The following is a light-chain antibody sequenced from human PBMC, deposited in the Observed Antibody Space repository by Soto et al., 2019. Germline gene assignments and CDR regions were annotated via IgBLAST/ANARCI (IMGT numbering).Light chain of an antibody. CDR1: QSVSSN. Sequence: EIMMTQSPVTLSVSPGERATLSCTASQSVSSNLAWYQQKPGQAPRLLIYGASTRATGIAARFSGSGSGTEFTLTISSLQSEDFAVYYCQQYNNWPYTFGQGTKLEIK. V-gene: IGKV3-15*01. CDR3: QQYNNWPYT. J-gene: IGKJ2*01. CDR2: GAS.